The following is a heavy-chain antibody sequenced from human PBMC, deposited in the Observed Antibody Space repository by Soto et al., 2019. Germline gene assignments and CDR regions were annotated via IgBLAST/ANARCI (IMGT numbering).Heavy chain of an antibody. CDR2: ISYDGSNK. CDR3: ARDGGFALDYGGMDGYFDL. J-gene: IGHJ2*01. D-gene: IGHD4-17*01. V-gene: IGHV3-30-3*01. Sequence: QVQLVESGGGVVQPGRSLRLSCAASGFTFSSYAMHWVRQAPGKGLEWVAVISYDGSNKYYADSVKGRFTISRDNSKNTLYLQMNSLRADDTAVYYCARDGGFALDYGGMDGYFDLWGRGTLVTVSS. CDR1: GFTFSSYA.